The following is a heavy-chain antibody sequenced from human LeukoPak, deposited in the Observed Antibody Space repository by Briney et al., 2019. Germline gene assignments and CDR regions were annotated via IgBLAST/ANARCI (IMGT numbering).Heavy chain of an antibody. D-gene: IGHD2-8*02. CDR1: GCTFSSYA. V-gene: IGHV3-30-3*01. J-gene: IGHJ3*02. Sequence: GGSLRLSCAVSGCTFSSYAMHWVRQAPGKGLEWVAVISYDGSNKYYADSVKGRFTISRDNSKNTLYLQMNSLRAEDTAVYYCARWDLGLLGVAAFDIWGQGTMVTVSS. CDR3: ARWDLGLLGVAAFDI. CDR2: ISYDGSNK.